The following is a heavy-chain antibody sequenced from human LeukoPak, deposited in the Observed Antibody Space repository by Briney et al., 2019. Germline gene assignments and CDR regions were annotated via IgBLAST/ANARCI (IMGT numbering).Heavy chain of an antibody. CDR1: GFTFSDFA. Sequence: GGSLRLSCEASGFTFSDFAMSWVRQAPGKGLEWVANIQQDGSEKCYVDSVKGRFTISRDNAKNSLYLQMNSLRAEDTAVYYCASEIRGGYDLRYFDYWGQGTLVTVSS. J-gene: IGHJ4*02. D-gene: IGHD5-12*01. CDR2: IQQDGSEK. V-gene: IGHV3-7*01. CDR3: ASEIRGGYDLRYFDY.